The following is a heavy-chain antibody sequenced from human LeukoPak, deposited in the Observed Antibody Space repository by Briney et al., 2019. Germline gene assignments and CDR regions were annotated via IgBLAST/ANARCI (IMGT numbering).Heavy chain of an antibody. CDR1: GFTFSNAW. CDR3: TTSTHTGYSSGWYGLNFFYYYYMDV. V-gene: IGHV3-15*01. D-gene: IGHD6-19*01. CDR2: IKSKTDGGTT. Sequence: PGGSLRLSCAASGFTFSNAWMSWVRQAPGKGLEWVGRIKSKTDGGTTDYAAPVKGRFTISRDDSKNTLYLQMNSLKTEDTAVYYCTTSTHTGYSSGWYGLNFFYYYYMDVWGKGTTVTISS. J-gene: IGHJ6*03.